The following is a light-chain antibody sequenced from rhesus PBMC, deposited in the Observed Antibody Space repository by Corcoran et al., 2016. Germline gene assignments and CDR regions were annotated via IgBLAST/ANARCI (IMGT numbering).Light chain of an antibody. J-gene: IGKJ3*01. CDR1: QGINSW. CDR3: QQYADLPFT. V-gene: IGKV1-19*01. CDR2: YAS. Sequence: DIQMTQSPSSLSASVGDKVTITCHASQGINSWLAWYQKKPGKALKPLISYASRLQSGVPSRFSGSGAGTDYTLTCSSLQPEEFATYYCQQYADLPFTFRPGTKLDIK.